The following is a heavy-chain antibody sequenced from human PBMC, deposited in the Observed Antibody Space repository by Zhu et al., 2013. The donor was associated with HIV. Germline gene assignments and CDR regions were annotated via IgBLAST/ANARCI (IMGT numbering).Heavy chain of an antibody. J-gene: IGHJ4*02. CDR3: AGGGYEQWLVHSGAKPSGPLER. V-gene: IGHV4-59*01. CDR1: GGSISSYY. D-gene: IGHD6-19*01. CDR2: IYYSGST. Sequence: QVQLQESGPGLVKPSETLSLTCTVSGGSISSYYWSWIRQPPGKGLEWIGYIYYSGSTNYNPSLKSRVTISVDTSKNQFSLKLSSVTAADTAVYYCAGGGYEQWLVHSGAKPSGPLERWGQGTLVTVSS.